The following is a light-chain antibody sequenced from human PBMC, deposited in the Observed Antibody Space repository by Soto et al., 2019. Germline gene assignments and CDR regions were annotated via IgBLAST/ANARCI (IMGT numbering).Light chain of an antibody. CDR1: SSDVGGFNY. V-gene: IGLV2-8*01. J-gene: IGLJ1*01. CDR3: SSYAVTNIFV. Sequence: QPALTQPPSASGSPGQSVTISCSGTSSDVGGFNYVSWYQQHPGRAPKVLIYEVNKRPSGVPDRFSGSKSGSTASLTVSGLQAEDEAEYYCSSYAVTNIFVFGTGTKVTVL. CDR2: EVN.